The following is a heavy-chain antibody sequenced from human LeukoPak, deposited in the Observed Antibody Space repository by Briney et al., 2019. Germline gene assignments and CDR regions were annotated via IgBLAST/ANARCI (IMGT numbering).Heavy chain of an antibody. Sequence: GGSLRLSCAASGFTFSSYGVHWVRQAPGKGLEWVSYISSSGSTIYYADSVKGRFTISRDNAKNSLYLQMNSLRAEDTAVYYCARDRRGAYCGGDCYPDYWGQGTLVTVSS. D-gene: IGHD2-21*01. CDR1: GFTFSSYG. CDR3: ARDRRGAYCGGDCYPDY. J-gene: IGHJ4*02. CDR2: ISSSGSTI. V-gene: IGHV3-48*04.